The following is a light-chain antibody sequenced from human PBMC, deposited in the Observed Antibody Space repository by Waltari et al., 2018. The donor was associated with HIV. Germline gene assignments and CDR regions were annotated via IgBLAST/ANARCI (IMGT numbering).Light chain of an antibody. V-gene: IGKV3-20*01. J-gene: IGKJ3*01. CDR3: QQTGNCLT. CDR2: GAT. Sequence: TQSQRRTCSSSGERTIISCSSSQRLSHNYLAGCQQKPGQAPRLLSFGATSRATDIPDRFSGSGSGTELTLPIRRLEAEDFAVYYCQQTGNCLTFGPATKVNIK. CDR1: QRLSHNY.